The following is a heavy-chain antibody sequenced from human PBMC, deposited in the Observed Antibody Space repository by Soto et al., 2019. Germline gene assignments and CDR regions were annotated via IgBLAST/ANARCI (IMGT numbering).Heavy chain of an antibody. Sequence: QVQLVQSGAEVQKPGASVNISCKASGYTFTNYYFHWVRQAPGQGLEWMGIVNPDTGTTNYAQSFQGRLTMTRDKSTSTVYMEGNRLRSEDTAVYYGARPGQRGAFDIWGQGTMVTVSS. V-gene: IGHV1-46*01. CDR2: VNPDTGTT. CDR3: ARPGQRGAFDI. J-gene: IGHJ3*02. CDR1: GYTFTNYY. D-gene: IGHD3-16*01.